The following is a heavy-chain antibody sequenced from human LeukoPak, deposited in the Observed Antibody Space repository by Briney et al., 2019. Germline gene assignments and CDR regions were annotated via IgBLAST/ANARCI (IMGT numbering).Heavy chain of an antibody. CDR1: GGSISSYY. V-gene: IGHV4-59*12. J-gene: IGHJ4*02. CDR2: IYYSGST. Sequence: SETLSLTCTVSGGSISSYYWSWIRQPPGKGLEWIGSIYYSGSTYYNPSLKSRVTISVDTSKNQFSLKLSSVTAADTAVYYCARDLATMVRGAKPFDYWGQGTLVTVSS. D-gene: IGHD3-10*01. CDR3: ARDLATMVRGAKPFDY.